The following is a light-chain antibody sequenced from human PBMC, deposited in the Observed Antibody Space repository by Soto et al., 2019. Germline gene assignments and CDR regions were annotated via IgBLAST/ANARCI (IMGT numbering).Light chain of an antibody. CDR3: CSYTSISTGVL. V-gene: IGLV2-14*01. Sequence: QSALTQPASVSGSPGQSITNSCTGASSDVGDYSYVSWYQHHPGQAPELLIYEVSNRPSGVSHRFSGSKSGNTASLTISGLQAEDEADYYCCSYTSISTGVLFGGGTKLTVL. CDR1: SSDVGDYSY. J-gene: IGLJ2*01. CDR2: EVS.